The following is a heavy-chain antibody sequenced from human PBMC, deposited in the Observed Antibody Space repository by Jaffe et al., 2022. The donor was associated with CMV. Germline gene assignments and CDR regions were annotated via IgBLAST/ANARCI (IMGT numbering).Heavy chain of an antibody. D-gene: IGHD4-17*01. CDR2: IKQDGSEK. CDR1: GFTFSSYW. CDR3: ARGRYGDYLPYFDY. J-gene: IGHJ4*02. V-gene: IGHV3-7*03. Sequence: EVQLVESGGGLVQPGGSLRLSCAASGFTFSSYWMSWVRQAPGKGLEWVANIKQDGSEKYYVDSVKGRFTISRDNAKNSLYLQMNSLRAEDTAVYYCARGRYGDYLPYFDYWGQGTLVTVSS.